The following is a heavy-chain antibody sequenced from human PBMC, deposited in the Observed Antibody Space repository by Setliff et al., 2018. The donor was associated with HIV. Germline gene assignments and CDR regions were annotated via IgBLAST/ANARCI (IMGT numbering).Heavy chain of an antibody. Sequence: ASVKVSCKASGYTFTGYGISWVRQAPGQGLEWMGWISAYNGNTNYAQKLQGRVTMTTDTSTSTAYMELRSLRSDDTAVYYCARDRIPDLSGSYDYWGQGTLGTVSS. CDR2: ISAYNGNT. CDR3: ARDRIPDLSGSYDY. V-gene: IGHV1-18*01. J-gene: IGHJ4*02. CDR1: GYTFTGYG. D-gene: IGHD1-26*01.